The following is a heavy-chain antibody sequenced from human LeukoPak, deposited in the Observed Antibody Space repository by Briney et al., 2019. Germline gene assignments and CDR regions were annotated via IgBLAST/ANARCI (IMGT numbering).Heavy chain of an antibody. CDR2: IVVGSGNT. CDR3: AADPYYDFWSGYRSDY. J-gene: IGHJ4*02. D-gene: IGHD3-3*01. V-gene: IGHV1-58*02. Sequence: GTSVKVSCKASGFTFTSSAMQWVRQARGQRLEWIGWIVVGSGNTNYAQKFQERVTITRDMSTSTAYMELSSLRSEDTAVYYCAADPYYDFWSGYRSDYWGQGTPVTVSS. CDR1: GFTFTSSA.